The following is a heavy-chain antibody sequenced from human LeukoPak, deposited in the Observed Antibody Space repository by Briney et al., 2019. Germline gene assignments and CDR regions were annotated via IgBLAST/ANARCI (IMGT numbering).Heavy chain of an antibody. J-gene: IGHJ4*02. V-gene: IGHV6-1*01. D-gene: IGHD6-19*01. CDR1: GDIVSSNSAA. Sequence: SQTLTLTCAISGDIVSSNSAAWNWIRQSPSRGLEWLERTYYRSKWYNDYAVSVKSRITINPDTSKNQFSLQLNSVTPEDTAVYYCARSAGIAVAGTTDWGQGTLVTVSS. CDR2: TYYRSKWYN. CDR3: ARSAGIAVAGTTD.